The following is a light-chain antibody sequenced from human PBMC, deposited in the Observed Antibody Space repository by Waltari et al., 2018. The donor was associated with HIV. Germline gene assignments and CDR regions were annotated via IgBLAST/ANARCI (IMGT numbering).Light chain of an antibody. CDR2: EVS. CDR3: SSYTSSSTWV. J-gene: IGLJ3*02. V-gene: IGLV2-14*01. Sequence: QSALTQPASVSGSPGPSITISCTGTSSDVGGYNYVSWYQQHPGKAPKLMSYEVSNRPSGFSNRFSGSKSGNTASLTISGLQAEDEADYYCSSYTSSSTWVFGGGTKLTVL. CDR1: SSDVGGYNY.